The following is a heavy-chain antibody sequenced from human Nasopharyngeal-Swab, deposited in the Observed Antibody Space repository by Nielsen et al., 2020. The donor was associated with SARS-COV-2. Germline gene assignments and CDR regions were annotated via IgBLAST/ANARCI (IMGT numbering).Heavy chain of an antibody. J-gene: IGHJ3*02. V-gene: IGHV4-34*01. CDR3: ARDGPMSSSSGAFDI. CDR2: IYHSGST. D-gene: IGHD6-6*01. CDR1: GGSFSGYY. Sequence: SETLSLTCAVYGGSFSGYYWSWIRQPPGKGLEWIGEIYHSGSTNYNPSLKSRVTISVDKSKNQFSLKLSSVTAADTAVYYCARDGPMSSSSGAFDIWGQGTMVTVSS.